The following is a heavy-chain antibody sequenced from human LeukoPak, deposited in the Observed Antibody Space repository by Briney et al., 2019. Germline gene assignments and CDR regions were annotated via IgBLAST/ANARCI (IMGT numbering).Heavy chain of an antibody. CDR2: IYYSGST. CDR1: GDSISYFY. V-gene: IGHV4-4*07. D-gene: IGHD6-25*01. J-gene: IGHJ5*02. CDR3: ARTIGYQNWFDP. Sequence: SETLSLTCSMSGDSISYFYWSWIRQAAGKGLEWIGSIYYSGSTYYNPSLKSRVTISVDTSKNQFSLKLSSVTAADTAVYYCARTIGYQNWFDPWGQGTLVTVSS.